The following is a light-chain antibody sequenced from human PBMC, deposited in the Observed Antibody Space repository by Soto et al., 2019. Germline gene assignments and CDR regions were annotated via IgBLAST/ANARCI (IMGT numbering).Light chain of an antibody. V-gene: IGKV3-15*01. J-gene: IGKJ1*01. CDR2: DAS. CDR1: QSVRSS. CDR3: QQYNNWPPTWT. Sequence: EIVMTQSPGTLSVSPGERATLFCRASQSVRSSLAWYQQKPGQAPRLFIYDASTRATGIPARFTGSGSGTEFTLTINSLQSEDSALYYCQQYNNWPPTWTFGQGTKVDIK.